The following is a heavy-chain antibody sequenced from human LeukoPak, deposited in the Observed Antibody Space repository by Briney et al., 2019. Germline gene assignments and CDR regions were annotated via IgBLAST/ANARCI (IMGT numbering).Heavy chain of an antibody. CDR1: GGSISSSSYY. CDR3: ARQAKSEVGATD. Sequence: SETLSLTCTVSGGSISSSSYYWGWIRQPPGKGLEWIGSIYYSGSTYYNPSPKSRVTISVDTSKNQFSLKLSSVTAADTAVYYCARQAKSEVGATDWGQGTLVTVSS. V-gene: IGHV4-39*01. J-gene: IGHJ4*02. D-gene: IGHD1-26*01. CDR2: IYYSGST.